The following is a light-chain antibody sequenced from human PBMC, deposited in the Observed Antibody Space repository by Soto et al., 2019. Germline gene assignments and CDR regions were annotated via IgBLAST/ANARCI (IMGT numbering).Light chain of an antibody. Sequence: QSVLTEPASVSGSPGQSITISCTGTSSDVGHYNYVSWYQQHPGKAPKLMIFDVTNRPSGVSNRFSGSKSGNTASLTISGLQAEDEADYSCTAYTNSSTRVFGTGTKLTVL. CDR2: DVT. CDR3: TAYTNSSTRV. J-gene: IGLJ1*01. V-gene: IGLV2-14*01. CDR1: SSDVGHYNY.